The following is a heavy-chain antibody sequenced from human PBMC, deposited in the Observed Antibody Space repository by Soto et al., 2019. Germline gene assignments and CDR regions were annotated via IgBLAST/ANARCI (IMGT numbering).Heavy chain of an antibody. V-gene: IGHV4-34*01. J-gene: IGHJ5*02. CDR2: INHSGST. D-gene: IGHD6-25*01. Sequence: SETLSLTCAVYGGSFSGYYWSWIRQPPGKGLEWIGEINHSGSTNYNPSLKSRVTISVDTSKNQFSLKLSSVTAADAAVYYCAVLYSGALRAEEYCFDP. CDR3: AVLYSGALRAEEYCFDP. CDR1: GGSFSGYY.